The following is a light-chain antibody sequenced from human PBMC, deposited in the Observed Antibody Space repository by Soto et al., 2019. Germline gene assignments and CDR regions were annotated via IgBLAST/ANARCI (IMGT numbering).Light chain of an antibody. J-gene: IGKJ3*01. CDR3: QQSYSTPL. CDR1: QSISSY. V-gene: IGKV1-39*01. CDR2: AAS. Sequence: DIHMTQSRSSLSASVGYRVTITCRASQSISSYLNWYQQKPGKAPKLLIYAASSLQSGVPSRFSGSGSGTDFTLTISSLQPEDFATYYCQQSYSTPLFGPGAKVDIK.